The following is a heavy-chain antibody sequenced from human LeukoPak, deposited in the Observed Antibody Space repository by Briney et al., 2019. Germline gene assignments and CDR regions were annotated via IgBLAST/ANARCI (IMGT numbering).Heavy chain of an antibody. V-gene: IGHV1-2*02. CDR2: INPNSGGT. Sequence: ASVKVSCKASGYTFTGYYMHWVRQAPGQGLEWMGWINPNSGGTNYAQKFQGRVTMTRDTSISTAFMDLSRLRSDDTAVYYCARVKTMIVVVRLFDYWGQGTQVTVSS. CDR1: GYTFTGYY. CDR3: ARVKTMIVVVRLFDY. J-gene: IGHJ4*02. D-gene: IGHD3-22*01.